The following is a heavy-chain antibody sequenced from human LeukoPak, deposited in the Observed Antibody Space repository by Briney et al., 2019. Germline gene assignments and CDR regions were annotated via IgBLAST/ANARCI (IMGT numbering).Heavy chain of an antibody. J-gene: IGHJ4*02. CDR2: ITGSGHTT. V-gene: IGHV3-64D*06. CDR3: VKDLSGTYSFDY. D-gene: IGHD1-26*01. Sequence: GGSLRLSCSASGFTFSNYAMQWVRQAPGKGLEYISSITGSGHTTYYAGSLKGRFTISSDNSKNTLYLQMSSLRGEDTAVYYCVKDLSGTYSFDYWGQGTLVTVSS. CDR1: GFTFSNYA.